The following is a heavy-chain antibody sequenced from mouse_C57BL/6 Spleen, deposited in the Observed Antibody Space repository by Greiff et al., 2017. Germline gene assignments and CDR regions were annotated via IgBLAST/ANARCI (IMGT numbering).Heavy chain of an antibody. J-gene: IGHJ2*01. V-gene: IGHV1-54*01. Sequence: QVQLQQPGAVLVRPGTSVKVSCKASGYAFTNYLLEWVKQRPGQGLEWIGVNNPGSGGTNYNEKFKGKATLTADKSSSTAYMQLSSLTYEDSAVYLCARGRKLPTGSYFDYWGQGTTLTVSS. CDR2: NNPGSGGT. CDR1: GYAFTNYL. D-gene: IGHD5-5*01. CDR3: ARGRKLPTGSYFDY.